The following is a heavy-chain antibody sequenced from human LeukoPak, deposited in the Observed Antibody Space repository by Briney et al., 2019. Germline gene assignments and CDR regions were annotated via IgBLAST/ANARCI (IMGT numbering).Heavy chain of an antibody. D-gene: IGHD3-3*01. V-gene: IGHV1-18*01. J-gene: IGHJ4*02. CDR2: ISAYNGNT. CDR1: GYTFTSYG. CDR3: ARDSSGYDFWSGYYSILYFDY. Sequence: GASVKVSCKASGYTFTSYGISWVRQAPGQGLEWMGWISAYNGNTNYAQKLQGRVTMTTDTSTSTAYMELRSLRSDDTAVYYCARDSSGYDFWSGYYSILYFDYWGQGTLVTVSS.